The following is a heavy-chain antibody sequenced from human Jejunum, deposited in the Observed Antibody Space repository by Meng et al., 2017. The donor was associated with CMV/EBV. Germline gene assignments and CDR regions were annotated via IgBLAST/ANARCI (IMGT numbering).Heavy chain of an antibody. Sequence: QVQWGGVGGGVVRPGGSLTLSCEASGFTLSTYGMHRVRQAPGKGLEWVAFLRYDGSNKYYTESVRGRFTISRDNSKNTLYLQMNNLRVEDTAVYFCARRVEWSDCWGQGTLVTVSS. CDR2: LRYDGSNK. CDR3: ARRVEWSDC. J-gene: IGHJ4*02. V-gene: IGHV3-30*02. CDR1: GFTLSTYG. D-gene: IGHD3-3*01.